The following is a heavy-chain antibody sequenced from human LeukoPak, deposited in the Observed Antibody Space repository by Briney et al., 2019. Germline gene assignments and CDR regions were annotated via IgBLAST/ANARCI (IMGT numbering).Heavy chain of an antibody. J-gene: IGHJ4*02. Sequence: SGTLSLTCAVSGGSISSSNWWSWVRQPPGKGLEWIGEIYHSGSTNYNPSLKSRVTISVDKSKNQFSLKLSSVTAADTAVYYCARRRAVAGPYFDYWGQGTLGTVSS. CDR3: ARRRAVAGPYFDY. D-gene: IGHD6-19*01. V-gene: IGHV4-4*02. CDR1: GGSISSSNW. CDR2: IYHSGST.